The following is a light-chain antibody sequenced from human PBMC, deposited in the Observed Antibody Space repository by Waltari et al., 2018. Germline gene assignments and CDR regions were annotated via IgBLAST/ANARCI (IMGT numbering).Light chain of an antibody. J-gene: IGLJ1*01. CDR2: NNN. V-gene: IGLV1-44*01. CDR1: NPNIGRNH. Sequence: QSVLTQPPSASGTPGQRVTISCSGSNPNIGRNHVNWYQQFPATAPKLLIYNNNKRPSGVPDRFSGSKSDTSASLAISGLQSEDEADYYCAAWDDSPNGYVFGTGTKVTVL. CDR3: AAWDDSPNGYV.